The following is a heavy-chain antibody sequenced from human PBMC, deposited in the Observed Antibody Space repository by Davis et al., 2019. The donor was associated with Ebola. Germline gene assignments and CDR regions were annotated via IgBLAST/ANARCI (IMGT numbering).Heavy chain of an antibody. CDR2: IYHSGST. V-gene: IGHV4-30-2*01. CDR1: GGSISSGGYS. Sequence: SETLSLTCAVSGGSISSGGYSWSWIRQPPGKGLEWIGYIYHSGSTYYNPSLKSRITISVDRSKNQFSLKLSSVTAADTAGYYCARGKRSLAARPMYYFDYWGQGTLVTVSS. J-gene: IGHJ4*02. CDR3: ARGKRSLAARPMYYFDY. D-gene: IGHD6-6*01.